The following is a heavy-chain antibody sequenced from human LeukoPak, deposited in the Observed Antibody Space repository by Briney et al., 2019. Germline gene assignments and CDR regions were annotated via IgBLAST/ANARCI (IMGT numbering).Heavy chain of an antibody. CDR2: IKQDGSEK. D-gene: IGHD3-9*01. CDR1: GFTFSLYW. V-gene: IGHV3-7*03. Sequence: GGSLRLSCAASGFTFSLYWMNWVRRAPGKGLEWVANIKQDGSEKNYVDTVKGRFTISRDNAKNSLYLQMNNLRVEDTAMYYCAGGTGFIIKDWGQGTLVTVSS. CDR3: AGGTGFIIKD. J-gene: IGHJ4*02.